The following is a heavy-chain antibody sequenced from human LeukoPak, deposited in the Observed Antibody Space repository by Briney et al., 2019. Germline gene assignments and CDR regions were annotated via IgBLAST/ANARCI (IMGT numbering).Heavy chain of an antibody. CDR1: GGSISSGGYS. D-gene: IGHD3-10*01. Sequence: KTSQTLSLTCALSGGSISSGGYSWSWIRQPPGKGLEWIGYIYHSGSTYYNPSLKSRVTISVDRSKNQFSLKLSSVTAADTAVYYCARGRDYYGSGSYHDAFDIWGQGTMVTVSS. J-gene: IGHJ3*02. V-gene: IGHV4-30-2*01. CDR2: IYHSGST. CDR3: ARGRDYYGSGSYHDAFDI.